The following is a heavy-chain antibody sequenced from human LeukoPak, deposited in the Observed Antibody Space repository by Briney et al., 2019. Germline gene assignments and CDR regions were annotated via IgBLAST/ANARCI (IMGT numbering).Heavy chain of an antibody. Sequence: ASVKVSCKASGYTFTCYYMHWVRQAPGQGLEWMGIINPGGGSTSYAQKFQGRVTMTRDMSTSTVYMELSSLRSEDTAVYYCARDLRRRGPNMDVWGKGTTVTVSS. J-gene: IGHJ6*03. CDR1: GYTFTCYY. CDR2: INPGGGST. V-gene: IGHV1-46*01. CDR3: ARDLRRRGPNMDV.